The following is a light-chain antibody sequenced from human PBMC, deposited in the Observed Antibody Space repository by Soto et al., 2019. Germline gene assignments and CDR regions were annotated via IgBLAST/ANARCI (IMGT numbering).Light chain of an antibody. V-gene: IGKV3-11*01. CDR3: QQRSNWLT. CDR2: DAS. J-gene: IGKJ4*02. Sequence: EIVLTQSPATLSLSPGERATLSCRASQSVSSYLAWYQQKPGQAPRLLIYDASNRATGIPARFSGSGSGTGFTLTISSLEPEEFAVYYCQQRSNWLTFGGGTKVEIK. CDR1: QSVSSY.